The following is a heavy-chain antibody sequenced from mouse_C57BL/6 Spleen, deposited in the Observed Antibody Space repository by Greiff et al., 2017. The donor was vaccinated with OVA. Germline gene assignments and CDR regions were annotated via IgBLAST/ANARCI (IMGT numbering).Heavy chain of an antibody. V-gene: IGHV3-6*01. J-gene: IGHJ4*01. CDR2: ISYEGSN. Sequence: ESGPGLVKPSQSLSLTCSVTGYSITSGHYWNWIRQFPGNKLAWVGYISYEGSNHYNPSLKNRISITRDTSKNQFFLKLNSVTTEDTATYYCARPYDYDYYAMDYWGQGTSVTVSS. CDR3: ARPYDYDYYAMDY. D-gene: IGHD2-4*01. CDR1: GYSITSGHY.